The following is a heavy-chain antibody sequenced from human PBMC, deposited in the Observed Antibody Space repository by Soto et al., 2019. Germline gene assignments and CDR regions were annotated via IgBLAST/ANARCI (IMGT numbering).Heavy chain of an antibody. Sequence: EVQLVETGGDLIQPGGSLRLSCAASGFTFSSNYMSWVRQAPGKGLEWVSVIYSGGSTYYADSVKGRFTISRDNSKNTLYLQMNSLRAEDTAVYYCAKDLGIIAASPSWYFDLWGRGTLVTVSS. D-gene: IGHD6-6*01. CDR3: AKDLGIIAASPSWYFDL. CDR2: IYSGGST. V-gene: IGHV3-53*02. CDR1: GFTFSSNY. J-gene: IGHJ2*01.